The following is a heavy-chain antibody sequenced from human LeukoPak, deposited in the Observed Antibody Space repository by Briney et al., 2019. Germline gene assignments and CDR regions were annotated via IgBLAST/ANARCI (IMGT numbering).Heavy chain of an antibody. CDR1: GYTFTGYY. CDR2: INPNSGGT. V-gene: IGHV1-2*02. D-gene: IGHD2-2*02. CDR3: ARVGCSSTDCYTAALDY. J-gene: IGHJ4*02. Sequence: ASVKVSCKASGYTFTGYYMHWVRQTPGQGLEWLRWINPNSGGTNYAQKFQGRVTMTRDTSISTAYMELSRLRSGDTAVYYCARVGCSSTDCYTAALDYWGQGTLVTVSS.